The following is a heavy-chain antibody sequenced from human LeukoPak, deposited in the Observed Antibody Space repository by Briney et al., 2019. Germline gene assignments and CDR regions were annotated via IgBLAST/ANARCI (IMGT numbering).Heavy chain of an antibody. J-gene: IGHJ4*02. Sequence: ASVKVSCKASGYTFTNYYMHWVRQAPGQGLEWMGWINPNSGGTNYAQKFQGRVTMTRDTSISTVYMELSSLRSEDTAVYYCARDRFTNSNFDYWGQGTLVTVSS. CDR2: INPNSGGT. D-gene: IGHD3-3*01. V-gene: IGHV1-2*02. CDR3: ARDRFTNSNFDY. CDR1: GYTFTNYY.